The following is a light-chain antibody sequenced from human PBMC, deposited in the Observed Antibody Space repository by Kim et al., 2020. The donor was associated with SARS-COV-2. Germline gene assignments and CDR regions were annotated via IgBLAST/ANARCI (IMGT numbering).Light chain of an antibody. V-gene: IGLV3-21*04. J-gene: IGLJ2*01. CDR1: NIGSKS. Sequence: VAAGKTAQITCGGNNIGSKSVHGYQQKPGQAPGLVIYYDSDRPSGIPERFSGSNSGNTATLTISRVEAGDEADYYCQVWDSSSDVVFGGGTQLTVL. CDR3: QVWDSSSDVV. CDR2: YDS.